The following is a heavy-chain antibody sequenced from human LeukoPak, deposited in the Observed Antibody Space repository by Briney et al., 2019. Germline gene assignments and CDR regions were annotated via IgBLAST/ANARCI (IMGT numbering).Heavy chain of an antibody. J-gene: IGHJ3*02. D-gene: IGHD3-22*01. CDR1: GASISSSY. CDR3: ARGYYDNRGYSNTFDI. Sequence: SETLSLTCAVSGASISSSYWSWIRQPPGKGLEWIGYINYSGSTNYNPSLKSRVTISVDTSKNQFSLRLSPVTAADTAFYYCARGYYDNRGYSNTFDIWGQGTMVTVSS. V-gene: IGHV4-59*01. CDR2: INYSGST.